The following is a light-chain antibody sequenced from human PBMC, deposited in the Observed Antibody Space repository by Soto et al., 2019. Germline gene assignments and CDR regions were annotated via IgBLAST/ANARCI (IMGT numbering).Light chain of an antibody. J-gene: IGKJ2*03. CDR2: GIS. Sequence: AIQMTQSPSYLSASVGDTVTFTCRASQAIRNDLGWFQQRPGKPPKLLIYGISILQTGVPSRFSGSGSGTDFTLTISCLQPEDFATYYCLHDALFPYSFGQGTRLEI. CDR1: QAIRND. V-gene: IGKV1-6*01. CDR3: LHDALFPYS.